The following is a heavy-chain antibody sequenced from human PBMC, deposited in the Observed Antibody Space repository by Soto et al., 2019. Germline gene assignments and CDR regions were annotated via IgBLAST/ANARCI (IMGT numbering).Heavy chain of an antibody. V-gene: IGHV4-59*01. CDR2: IYYSGST. J-gene: IGHJ5*02. D-gene: IGHD2-2*01. Sequence: SETLSLTCTVSGGSISSYYWSWIRQPPGKGLEWIGYIYYSGSTNYNPSLKSRVTISVDTSKNQFSLKLSSVTAADTAVYYCARQGFRVVVPAAILADWFDPWGQGTLVTVSS. CDR1: GGSISSYY. CDR3: ARQGFRVVVPAAILADWFDP.